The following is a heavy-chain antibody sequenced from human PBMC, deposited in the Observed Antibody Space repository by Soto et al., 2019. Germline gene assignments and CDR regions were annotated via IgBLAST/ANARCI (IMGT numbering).Heavy chain of an antibody. D-gene: IGHD6-13*01. CDR2: ISYDGSNK. Sequence: GGSLRLSCAASGFTFSSYGMHWVRQAPGKGLEWVAVISYDGSNKYYADSVKGRFTISRDNSKNTLYLQMNSLRAEDTAVYYCAKDRVLGSSSWLYYYYYGMDAWGQGTTVTVSS. J-gene: IGHJ6*02. CDR1: GFTFSSYG. CDR3: AKDRVLGSSSWLYYYYYGMDA. V-gene: IGHV3-30*18.